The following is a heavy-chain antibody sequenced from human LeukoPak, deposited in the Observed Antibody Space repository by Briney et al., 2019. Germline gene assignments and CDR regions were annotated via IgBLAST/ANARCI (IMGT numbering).Heavy chain of an antibody. CDR1: GGSISSYY. J-gene: IGHJ4*02. V-gene: IGHV4-59*01. D-gene: IGHD6-13*01. Sequence: SETLSLTCTVSGGSISSYYWSWIRQPPGKGLEWIGYIYYSGSTNYNPSLKSRVTISVDTSKNQFSLKLSSVTAADTAVYYCARGIRGWQQLVNLTPHYFDYWGQGTLVTVSS. CDR2: IYYSGST. CDR3: ARGIRGWQQLVNLTPHYFDY.